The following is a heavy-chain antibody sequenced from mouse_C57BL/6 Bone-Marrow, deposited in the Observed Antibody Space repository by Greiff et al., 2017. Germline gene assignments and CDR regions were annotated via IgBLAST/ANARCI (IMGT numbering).Heavy chain of an antibody. Sequence: VQLQESGAELVRPGASVKLSCTASGFNIKDDYIHWVKQRPEQGLEWIGWIDPEIGDTEYASKFQGKATITSDTSSNTAYLLISSLSSEDHAVYCCSSFDGNYFDFWGQGTPLTVAS. J-gene: IGHJ2*01. V-gene: IGHV14-4*01. CDR1: GFNIKDDY. D-gene: IGHD2-3*01. CDR3: SSFDGNYFDF. CDR2: IDPEIGDT.